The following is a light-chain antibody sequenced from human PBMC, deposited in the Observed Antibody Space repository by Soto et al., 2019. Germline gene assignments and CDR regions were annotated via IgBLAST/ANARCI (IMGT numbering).Light chain of an antibody. CDR3: HQFGYSPRT. J-gene: IGKJ1*01. V-gene: IGKV3-20*01. CDR1: QSVSSSC. Sequence: EIVLKQSPRTLSLSPGGRAAPSCRASQSVSSSCLAWYQQKPGQAPRLLIYGASNRATGIPDRFSGSGSGTDFTLAIRRLEPEDFAVYYCHQFGYSPRTFGQGTKVDIK. CDR2: GAS.